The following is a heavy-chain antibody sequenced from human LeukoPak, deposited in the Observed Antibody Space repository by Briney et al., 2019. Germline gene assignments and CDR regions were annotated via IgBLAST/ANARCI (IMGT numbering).Heavy chain of an antibody. V-gene: IGHV3-23*01. CDR2: ISGSGVRT. Sequence: GGSLRLSCAASGFTFSNYAMSWVRQAPGKGLEWVSSISGSGVRTYYADSVKGRFTISRDNSKNTLYLQMYSLRAEDTAVYYCAKEGPYSSGWYDFDYWGQGTLVTVSS. CDR3: AKEGPYSSGWYDFDY. D-gene: IGHD6-19*01. J-gene: IGHJ4*02. CDR1: GFTFSNYA.